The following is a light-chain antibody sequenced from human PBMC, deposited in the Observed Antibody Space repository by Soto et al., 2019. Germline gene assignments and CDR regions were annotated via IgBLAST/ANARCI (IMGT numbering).Light chain of an antibody. CDR2: AAY. V-gene: IGKV1-39*01. Sequence: DIQMTQSPSSLSASVGDEVTITCRASQSITNYLNWYQQKPGKAPNLLIYAAYSLESGVPSRFSGSGSGTEFTLTISSLQPDDFATYYCQQYKSYWTFGQGTKVDIK. CDR3: QQYKSYWT. J-gene: IGKJ1*01. CDR1: QSITNY.